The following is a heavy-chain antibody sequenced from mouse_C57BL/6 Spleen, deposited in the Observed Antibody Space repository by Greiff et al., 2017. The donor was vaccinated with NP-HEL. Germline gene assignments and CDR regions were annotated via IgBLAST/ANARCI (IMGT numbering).Heavy chain of an antibody. V-gene: IGHV5-9-1*02. CDR3: TRDRFYEGYAMDY. J-gene: IGHJ4*01. CDR2: ISSGGDYI. Sequence: EVNLVESGEGLVKPGGSLKLSCAASGFTFSSYAMSWVRQTPEKRLEWVAYISSGGDYIYYADTVKGRFTISRDNARNTLYLQMSSLKSEDTAMYYCTRDRFYEGYAMDYWGQGTSVTVSS. D-gene: IGHD2-3*01. CDR1: GFTFSSYA.